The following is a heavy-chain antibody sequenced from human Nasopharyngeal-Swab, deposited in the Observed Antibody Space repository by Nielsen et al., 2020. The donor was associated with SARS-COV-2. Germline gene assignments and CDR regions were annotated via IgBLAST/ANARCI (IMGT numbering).Heavy chain of an antibody. D-gene: IGHD5-12*01. CDR1: GFTFSNAW. CDR2: ISGSGGST. Sequence: GESMKISCAASGFTFSNAWMSWVRQARGKGLEWVSAISGSGGSTYYADSVKGRFTISRDNSKNTLYLQMNSLRAEDTAVYYCAKGYSGYEPQFDYWGQGTLVTVSS. CDR3: AKGYSGYEPQFDY. J-gene: IGHJ4*02. V-gene: IGHV3-23*01.